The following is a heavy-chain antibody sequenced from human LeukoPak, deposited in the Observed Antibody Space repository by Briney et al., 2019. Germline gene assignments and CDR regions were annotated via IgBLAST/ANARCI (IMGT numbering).Heavy chain of an antibody. CDR1: GDSIRSNNYY. D-gene: IGHD3-10*01. Sequence: PSETLSLTCTVSGDSIRSNNYYWGWIRQPPGKGLEWIGTIYYNGATQYNPSLRSRVTMSVDTSRNQFSLKLTSVTAADTAVYYCAVEVRESVSLVNGDCWGQGTLVTVSS. V-gene: IGHV4-39*07. J-gene: IGHJ4*02. CDR2: IYYNGAT. CDR3: AVEVRESVSLVNGDC.